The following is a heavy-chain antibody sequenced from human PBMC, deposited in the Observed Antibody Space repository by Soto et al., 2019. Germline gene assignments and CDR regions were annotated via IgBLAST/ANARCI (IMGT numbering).Heavy chain of an antibody. D-gene: IGHD6-13*01. CDR2: ISGNGDST. Sequence: EVQLVESGGGLVQPGGSLRLSCAASGFTFSGYAMHWVRQAPGKGLEYVSAISGNGDSTYYANPVKGRFAISRDNSENTLYLQMGRLRPEDMAVYYCAGGNKHLVDGPIESWGQGTLVTVSS. CDR3: AGGNKHLVDGPIES. CDR1: GFTFSGYA. V-gene: IGHV3-64*01. J-gene: IGHJ4*02.